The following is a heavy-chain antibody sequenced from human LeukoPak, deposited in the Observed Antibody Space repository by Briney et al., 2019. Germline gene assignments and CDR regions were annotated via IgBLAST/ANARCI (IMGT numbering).Heavy chain of an antibody. CDR2: ISYDGSNK. D-gene: IGHD3-10*01. CDR3: ARSAGGYYGSDGSGMDV. V-gene: IGHV3-30-3*01. J-gene: IGHJ6*02. CDR1: GFTFSSYA. Sequence: GGSLRLSCAASGFTFSSYAMHWVRQAPGKGLEWVAVISYDGSNKYYADSVKGRFTISRDNAKNSLYLQMNSLRAEDTAVYYCARSAGGYYGSDGSGMDVWGQGTTVTVSS.